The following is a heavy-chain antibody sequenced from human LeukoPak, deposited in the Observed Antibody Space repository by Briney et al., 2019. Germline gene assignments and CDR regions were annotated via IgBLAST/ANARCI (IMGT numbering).Heavy chain of an antibody. CDR2: IRYHGSEM. CDR3: ARAGMDSRGYYQGSDY. D-gene: IGHD3-22*01. Sequence: PGGSLRLSCAASGFTFSRYGMNWVRQAPGKGLEWVAFIRYHGSEMYYRDFVNGRFTISRDNSKATLYLQMNSLRAEDTALYYCARAGMDSRGYYQGSDYWGQGTLVTVSS. J-gene: IGHJ4*02. CDR1: GFTFSRYG. V-gene: IGHV3-30*02.